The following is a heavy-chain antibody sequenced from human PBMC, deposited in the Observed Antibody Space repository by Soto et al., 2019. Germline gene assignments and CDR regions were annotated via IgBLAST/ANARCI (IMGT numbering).Heavy chain of an antibody. CDR2: ITGSGVST. D-gene: IGHD3-22*01. Sequence: GGSLRLSCAASGFIFSNYALSWVRQGPGKGLEWVSSITGSGVSTYYADSVMGRFTISRDNSKNTVYLQMNSLRAEDTAVYYCAKIESRFFYDSTGYYPFDYWGQGTLVTVSS. CDR3: AKIESRFFYDSTGYYPFDY. J-gene: IGHJ4*02. CDR1: GFIFSNYA. V-gene: IGHV3-23*01.